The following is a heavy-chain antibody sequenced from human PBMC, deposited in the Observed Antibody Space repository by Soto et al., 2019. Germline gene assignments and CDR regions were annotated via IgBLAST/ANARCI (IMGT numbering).Heavy chain of an antibody. J-gene: IGHJ5*02. Sequence: QITLKESGPTLVKPTQTLTLTCTFSGFSLSTSGVGVGWIRQPPGKALEWLALIYWDDDKRYSSSLKNRLTITKDTSKNQVVLTMTNMAPEDTATSYCVHRRGFGEFDAWGQGTLVTVSS. CDR2: IYWDDDK. D-gene: IGHD3-10*01. CDR3: VHRRGFGEFDA. CDR1: GFSLSTSGVG. V-gene: IGHV2-5*02.